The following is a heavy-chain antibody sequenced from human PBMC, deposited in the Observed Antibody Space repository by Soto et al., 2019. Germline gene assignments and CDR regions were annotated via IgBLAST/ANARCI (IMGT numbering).Heavy chain of an antibody. V-gene: IGHV3-30-3*01. Sequence: QVPLVESGGGVVQPGRSLRLSCAASGFIFSTYTMHWVRQAPGKGLEWLTVMSYDGSQKYYADSVKGRLTISRDNSKNTLYLQTTSLRAEDTAVYHCAIAKSSSWHNFDYWGQGTLVTVSS. CDR1: GFIFSTYT. J-gene: IGHJ4*02. CDR2: MSYDGSQK. D-gene: IGHD6-13*01. CDR3: AIAKSSSWHNFDY.